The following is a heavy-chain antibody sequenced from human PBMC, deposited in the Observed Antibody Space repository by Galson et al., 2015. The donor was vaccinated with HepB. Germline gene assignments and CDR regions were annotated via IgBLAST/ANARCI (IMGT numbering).Heavy chain of an antibody. CDR2: TYYRSKWYN. CDR3: ARLGIGVISDDAFDI. J-gene: IGHJ3*02. Sequence: CAISGDSVSSNSAAWNRIRQSPSRGLEWLGRTYYRSKWYNDYAVSVKSRITINPDTSKNQFSLQLNSVTPEDTAVYYCARLGIGVISDDAFDIWGQGTMVTVSS. D-gene: IGHD2/OR15-2a*01. CDR1: GDSVSSNSAA. V-gene: IGHV6-1*01.